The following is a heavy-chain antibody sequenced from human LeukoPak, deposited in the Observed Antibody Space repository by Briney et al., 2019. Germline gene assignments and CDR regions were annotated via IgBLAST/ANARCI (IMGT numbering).Heavy chain of an antibody. Sequence: SETLSLTCTVSGASISSYYWSWIRQPPGKGMEWIGFIYYSGSTNYNPSLKSRVTTSVDTSKNQFSLRLSSVTAADTAVYYCASPGIVAAGTDRGFDYGGQGTLVTVSS. CDR2: IYYSGST. CDR3: ASPGIVAAGTDRGFDY. D-gene: IGHD6-13*01. V-gene: IGHV4-59*01. J-gene: IGHJ4*02. CDR1: GASISSYY.